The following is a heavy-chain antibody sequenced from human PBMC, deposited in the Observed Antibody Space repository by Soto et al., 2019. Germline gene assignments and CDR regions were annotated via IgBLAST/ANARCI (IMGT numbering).Heavy chain of an antibody. CDR2: IWSDGSNK. J-gene: IGHJ3*02. D-gene: IGHD3-10*01. CDR3: ARGHHYYGSRSYFSDLDAFDI. Sequence: QVQLVESGGGVVQPGRSLRLSCAASGFTFSSYGMHWVRQAPGKGLEWVAVIWSDGSNKYYADSVKGRFTISRDNSKNARDLPMNILRAEDTSVYYCARGHHYYGSRSYFSDLDAFDIWGQGTMVTVSS. V-gene: IGHV3-33*01. CDR1: GFTFSSYG.